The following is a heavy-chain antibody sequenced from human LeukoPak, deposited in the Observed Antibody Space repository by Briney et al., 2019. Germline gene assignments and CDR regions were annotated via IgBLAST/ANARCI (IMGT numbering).Heavy chain of an antibody. CDR3: AKSRELYLYYFDY. V-gene: IGHV1-69*06. J-gene: IGHJ4*02. D-gene: IGHD3-10*01. Sequence: SVKVSCKASGGTFSSYAIRWVRQAPGQGLEWMGGIIPIFGTANYAQKFQGRVTITADKSTSTAYMELSSLRSEDTAVYYCAKSRELYLYYFDYWGQGTLVTVSS. CDR1: GGTFSSYA. CDR2: IIPIFGTA.